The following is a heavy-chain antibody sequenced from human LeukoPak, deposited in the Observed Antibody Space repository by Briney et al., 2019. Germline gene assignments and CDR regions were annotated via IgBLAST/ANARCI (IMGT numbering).Heavy chain of an antibody. CDR2: IYPGDSDT. D-gene: IGHD6-13*01. V-gene: IGHV5-51*01. J-gene: IGHJ3*02. Sequence: GGTLKISCQGSGYIFTSYWIGGGRQVPGKGLEWMGIIYPGDSDTRYSPSFQGQVTISADKSISTASLQWSSLKASDTAMYYCARRNSRSYDAFDIWGQGTMVTVSS. CDR3: ARRNSRSYDAFDI. CDR1: GYIFTSYW.